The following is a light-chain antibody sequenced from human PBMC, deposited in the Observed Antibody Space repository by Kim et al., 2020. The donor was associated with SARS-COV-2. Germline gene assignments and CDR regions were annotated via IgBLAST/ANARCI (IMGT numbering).Light chain of an antibody. Sequence: ETGLTQSTGTLSLSPGESATLSCRASQSVSSNYLAWYHQRPGQAPRLLIYLASTRATGAPDRFSGSGSGTDFTLTIRRLEPEDSGVFYCQQYDNSPYTFGQGTKVDIK. CDR2: LAS. CDR1: QSVSSNY. J-gene: IGKJ2*01. V-gene: IGKV3-20*01. CDR3: QQYDNSPYT.